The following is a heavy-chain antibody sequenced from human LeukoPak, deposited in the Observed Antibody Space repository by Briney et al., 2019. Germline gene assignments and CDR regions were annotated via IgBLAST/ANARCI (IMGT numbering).Heavy chain of an antibody. J-gene: IGHJ4*02. D-gene: IGHD3-22*01. Sequence: PGGSLRLSCAASGFTVSSNYMSWVRQAPGKGLEWVSVIYSGGSTYYADSVKGRFTISRDNSKNTLYLQMNSPRAEDTAVYYCAAFDSSAYYFAYWGQGTLVTVSS. CDR2: IYSGGST. CDR3: AAFDSSAYYFAY. V-gene: IGHV3-53*01. CDR1: GFTVSSNY.